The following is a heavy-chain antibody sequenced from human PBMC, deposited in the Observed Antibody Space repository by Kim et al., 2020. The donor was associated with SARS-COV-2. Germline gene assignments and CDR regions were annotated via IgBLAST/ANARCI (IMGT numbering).Heavy chain of an antibody. V-gene: IGHV3-23*05. Sequence: YYANAGKGRFTTYRDNHKSTVYLHMNGLRAEDTAIYYCAKNYGASVSYDFWGQGTLVTVSS. CDR3: AKNYGASVSYDF. D-gene: IGHD4-17*01. J-gene: IGHJ4*02.